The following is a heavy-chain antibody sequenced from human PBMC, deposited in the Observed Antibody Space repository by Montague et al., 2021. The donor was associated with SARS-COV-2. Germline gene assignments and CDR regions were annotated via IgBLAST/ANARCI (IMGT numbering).Heavy chain of an antibody. CDR2: IYYSGST. J-gene: IGHJ6*02. Sequence: SETLSLTCTVSGGSISNYYWGWIRQPPGRGLEWIGYIYYSGSTDYSPSLKSRVTRSLDTSKNQFSLKVTSVTAADTAVYYCARGGGYYNYGLDVWGPGTTVTVSS. CDR3: ARGGGYYNYGLDV. D-gene: IGHD3-22*01. CDR1: GGSISNYY. V-gene: IGHV4-59*01.